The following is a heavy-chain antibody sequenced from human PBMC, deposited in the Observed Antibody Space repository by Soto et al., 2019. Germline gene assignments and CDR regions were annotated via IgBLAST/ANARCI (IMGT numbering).Heavy chain of an antibody. Sequence: ASVKVSCKASGYTFTSYYMHWLRQAPGQGLEWMGIINPSGGSTSYAQKFQGRVTMTRDTSTSTVYMELSSLRSEDTAVYYCARKWEQYYFDYWGQGTLVTVSS. CDR3: ARKWEQYYFDY. CDR2: INPSGGST. V-gene: IGHV1-46*01. D-gene: IGHD1-26*01. CDR1: GYTFTSYY. J-gene: IGHJ4*02.